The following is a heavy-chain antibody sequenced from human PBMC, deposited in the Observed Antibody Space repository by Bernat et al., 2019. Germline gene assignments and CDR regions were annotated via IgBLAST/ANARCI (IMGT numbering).Heavy chain of an antibody. CDR2: IRSKANSYAT. D-gene: IGHD2-2*01. V-gene: IGHV3-73*01. CDR3: TLIVLVPAATVEHMDV. J-gene: IGHJ6*02. CDR1: GFTFSGSA. Sequence: EVQLVESGGGLVQPGGSLKLSCAASGFTFSGSAMHWVRQASGKGLEWVGRIRSKANSYATAYAASVKGRFTSCRDDTKNTAYLQVNSVKTEDTAVYYCTLIVLVPAATVEHMDVWGQGTTVTVSS.